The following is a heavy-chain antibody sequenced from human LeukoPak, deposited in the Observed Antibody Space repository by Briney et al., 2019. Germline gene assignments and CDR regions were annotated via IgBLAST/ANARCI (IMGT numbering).Heavy chain of an antibody. V-gene: IGHV3-21*01. D-gene: IGHD3-16*01. CDR2: IDTTSSFI. CDR1: GFTFSSYN. CDR3: VKEGVEYSYSYGDY. J-gene: IGHJ4*02. Sequence: GGSLRLSCAASGFTFSSYNMDWVRQAPGKGLEWVSSIDTTSSFIFYGDSMKGRITISRDNAENTLYLQMNNLRPDDTAFYFCVKEGVEYSYSYGDYWGQGTLVTVSS.